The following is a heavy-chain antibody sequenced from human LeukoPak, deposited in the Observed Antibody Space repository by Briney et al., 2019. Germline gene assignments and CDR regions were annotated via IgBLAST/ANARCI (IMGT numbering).Heavy chain of an antibody. CDR1: GFTFDTYW. J-gene: IGHJ4*02. Sequence: GGSLRLSCAASGFTFDTYWMSWVRQAPGKGLEWVANIKQDGSEKDYVDSVKGRFTISRDNAKNSLYMQMNSLRAEDTGVYYCARGDTQSKYRQFDSWGQGSLVIVSS. CDR2: IKQDGSEK. CDR3: ARGDTQSKYRQFDS. V-gene: IGHV3-7*04. D-gene: IGHD3-16*02.